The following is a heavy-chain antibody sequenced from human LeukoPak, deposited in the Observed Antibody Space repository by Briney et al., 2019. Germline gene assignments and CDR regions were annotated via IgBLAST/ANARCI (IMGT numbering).Heavy chain of an antibody. CDR3: AGRGPQNYPSDY. V-gene: IGHV4-59*12. Sequence: PSETLSLTCTVSGGSISSYYWSWIRQPPGKGLEWIGYIYYSGSTNYNPSLKSRVTISVDTSKNQFSLKLSSVTAADTAVYYCAGRGPQNYPSDYWGQGTLVTVSS. CDR1: GGSISSYY. D-gene: IGHD2/OR15-2a*01. CDR2: IYYSGST. J-gene: IGHJ4*02.